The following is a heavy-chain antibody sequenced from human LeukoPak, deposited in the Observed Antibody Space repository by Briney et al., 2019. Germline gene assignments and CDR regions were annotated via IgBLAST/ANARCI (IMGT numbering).Heavy chain of an antibody. V-gene: IGHV4-31*03. CDR1: GGSISSAGYF. CDR3: ARFYGSGSYSQPLNWFDP. Sequence: SETLSLTCTVTGGSISSAGYFWSWIRQRPGKGLEWLGYIYYTGTTSYNPSLKSRLTISMETSENQFSLKMSSVTAADTAVYYCARFYGSGSYSQPLNWFDPWGQGTLVTVSS. D-gene: IGHD3-10*01. J-gene: IGHJ5*02. CDR2: IYYTGTT.